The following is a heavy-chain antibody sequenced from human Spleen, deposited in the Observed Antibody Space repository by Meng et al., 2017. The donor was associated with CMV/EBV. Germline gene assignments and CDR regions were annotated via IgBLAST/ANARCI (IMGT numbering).Heavy chain of an antibody. V-gene: IGHV4-39*07. D-gene: IGHD1-26*01. CDR1: GGSISSSSHY. Sequence: SETLSLTCNVSGGSISSSSHYWGWIRQPPGKGLEWIGSMFYSGSTEYNPSLKSRVTISVDTSKNQFSLKLSSVPAADTAVYYCVRVGAKGCFDYWGQGTLVTVSS. J-gene: IGHJ4*02. CDR2: MFYSGST. CDR3: VRVGAKGCFDY.